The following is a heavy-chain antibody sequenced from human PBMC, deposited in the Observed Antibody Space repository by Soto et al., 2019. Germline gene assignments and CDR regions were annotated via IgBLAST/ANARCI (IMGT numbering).Heavy chain of an antibody. D-gene: IGHD3-22*01. CDR2: IIPIFGTA. V-gene: IGHV1-69*06. Sequence: GASVKVSCKASRGTFSSYAISSVRQAPGQGLEWMGGIIPIFGTANYPQKFQGRVTITADKSTSTAYMALSSLRSEDTAVYYCARGPALSDSYGMGVWGRGTKVTVSS. CDR3: ARGPALSDSYGMGV. CDR1: RGTFSSYA. J-gene: IGHJ6*02.